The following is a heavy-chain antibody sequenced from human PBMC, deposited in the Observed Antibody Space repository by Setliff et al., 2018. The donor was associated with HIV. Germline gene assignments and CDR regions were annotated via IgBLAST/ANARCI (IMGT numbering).Heavy chain of an antibody. Sequence: GGSLRLSCAASGFTFSSYWMHWVRQAPGKGLEWVSAISSGGEIMFYADSVKGRFTISRDNSKNTLYLQMISLRADDTAVYYCAKSLLVAGNDYWGQGTLVTVSS. V-gene: IGHV3-23*01. CDR2: ISSGGEIM. CDR3: AKSLLVAGNDY. D-gene: IGHD2-8*02. J-gene: IGHJ4*02. CDR1: GFTFSSYW.